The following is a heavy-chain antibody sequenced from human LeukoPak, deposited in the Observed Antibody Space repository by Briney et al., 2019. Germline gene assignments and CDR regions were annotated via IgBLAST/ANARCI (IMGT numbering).Heavy chain of an antibody. Sequence: SETLSLTCTVSGGSISSYYWRWIRQPPGKGLEWIGYIYYSGSTNYNPSLKSRVTISVDTSKNQFSLKLSSVTAADTAVYYCARTTTVTDYWYYYGMDVWGQGTTVTVSS. CDR3: ARTTTVTDYWYYYGMDV. V-gene: IGHV4-59*01. D-gene: IGHD4-17*01. CDR2: IYYSGST. CDR1: GGSISSYY. J-gene: IGHJ6*02.